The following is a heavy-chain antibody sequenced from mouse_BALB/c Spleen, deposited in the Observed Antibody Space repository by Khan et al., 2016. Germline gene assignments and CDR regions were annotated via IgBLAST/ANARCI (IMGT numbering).Heavy chain of an antibody. CDR1: GFTFSDYY. Sequence: EVEPVESGGGLVKPGGSLKLSCAASGFTFSDYYMYWVRQTPEKRLEWVATISDGGSYTYYPDSVKGRFTISRDNAKNNLYLQMSSLKSEDTAMYYCAREGLRRGFAYWGQGTLVTVSA. CDR2: ISDGGSYT. J-gene: IGHJ3*01. D-gene: IGHD2-4*01. V-gene: IGHV5-4*02. CDR3: AREGLRRGFAY.